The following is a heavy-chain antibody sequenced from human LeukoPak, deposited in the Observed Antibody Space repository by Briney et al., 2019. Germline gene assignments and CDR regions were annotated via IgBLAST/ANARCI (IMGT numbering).Heavy chain of an antibody. CDR3: ARVFQIAAVRHFDY. V-gene: IGHV1-2*02. CDR2: INPNSGGT. J-gene: IGHJ4*02. D-gene: IGHD6-13*01. Sequence: ASVKVSCKASGYTFTGYYMHWVRQAPGQGLEWMGWINPNSGGTNYAQKFQGRVTMTRDTSISTAYMELSRLRSDDTAVYYCARVFQIAAVRHFDYWGQGTLVTVSS. CDR1: GYTFTGYY.